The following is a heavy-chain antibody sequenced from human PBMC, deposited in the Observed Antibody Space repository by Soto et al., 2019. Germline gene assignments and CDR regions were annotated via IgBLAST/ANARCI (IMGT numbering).Heavy chain of an antibody. Sequence: PGGSLRLSCAASGFTFSSYAMSWVRQAPGKGLEWVSAISGSGGSTYYADSVKGRFTISRDNSKNTLYLQMNSLRAEDTAVYYCAKDPSRSNYDSSPYDYWGQGTLVTVSS. CDR3: AKDPSRSNYDSSPYDY. V-gene: IGHV3-23*01. CDR2: ISGSGGST. CDR1: GFTFSSYA. J-gene: IGHJ4*02. D-gene: IGHD3-22*01.